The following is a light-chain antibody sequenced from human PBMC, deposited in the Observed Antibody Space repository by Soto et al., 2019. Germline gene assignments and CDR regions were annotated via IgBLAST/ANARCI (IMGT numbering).Light chain of an antibody. CDR1: QSISDT. CDR2: SAS. CDR3: QQYNNWPRT. V-gene: IGKV3-15*01. J-gene: IGKJ1*01. Sequence: EIVMTQSPATLSVSPGGRATLSCRASQSISDTLAWYQQKPGQAPRLLIYSASRRATGFPGRFSGSGSGTEFTLTINSLQSEDFAVYYCQQYNNWPRTFGQGTKVDI.